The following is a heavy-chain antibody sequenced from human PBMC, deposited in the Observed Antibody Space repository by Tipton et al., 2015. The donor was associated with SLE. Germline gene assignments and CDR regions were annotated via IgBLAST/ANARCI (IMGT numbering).Heavy chain of an antibody. CDR1: GESIRRSSYS. D-gene: IGHD3-10*01. V-gene: IGHV4-30-2*01. CDR2: TYHNGSP. Sequence: TLSLTCTVSGESIRRSSYSWGWIRRPPGKGLEWIGYTYHNGSPYYNPSLKSRVTISVDWSTSQFSLILSAVTAADTAVYYCARGDPRHDGSVGYFDYWGQGTLVTVSS. CDR3: ARGDPRHDGSVGYFDY. J-gene: IGHJ4*02.